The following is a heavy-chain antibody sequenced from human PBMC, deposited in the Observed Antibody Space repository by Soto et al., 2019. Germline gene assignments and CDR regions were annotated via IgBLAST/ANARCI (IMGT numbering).Heavy chain of an antibody. D-gene: IGHD1-1*01. Sequence: SETLSLTCAVSGYSISSGYYWGWVRQPPGKGLEWIGSIYHSGSTYYNPSLKSRVTISVDTSKNQFSLKLSSVTAADTAVYYCARDSEGRTALNWFDPWGQGTLVTVSS. J-gene: IGHJ5*02. CDR3: ARDSEGRTALNWFDP. CDR2: IYHSGST. CDR1: GYSISSGYY. V-gene: IGHV4-38-2*02.